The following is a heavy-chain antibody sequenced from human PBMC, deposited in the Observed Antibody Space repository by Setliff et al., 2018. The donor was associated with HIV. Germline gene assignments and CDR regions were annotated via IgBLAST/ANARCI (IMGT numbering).Heavy chain of an antibody. Sequence: GSLRLSCAASGFTFSSYSMNWVRQAPGKGLEWVSYISSSSSTIYYADSVKGRFTISRDNAKNSLSLQMNSLRAEDTAVYYCARDDLSDAFDVWGQGTMVTVSS. V-gene: IGHV3-48*01. D-gene: IGHD3-16*02. CDR3: ARDDLSDAFDV. CDR2: ISSSSSTI. CDR1: GFTFSSYS. J-gene: IGHJ3*01.